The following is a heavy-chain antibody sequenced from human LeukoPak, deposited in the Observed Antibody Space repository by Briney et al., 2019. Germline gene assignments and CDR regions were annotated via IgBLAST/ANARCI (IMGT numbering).Heavy chain of an antibody. Sequence: ASVKVSCKASGYTFTGYYRHWVRQAPGQGLEWMGWINPNSGGTNYAQKFQGRVTMTRDTSISTAYMELSRLRSDDTAVYYCARANWGSGDAFDIWGQGTMVTVSS. CDR1: GYTFTGYY. J-gene: IGHJ3*02. D-gene: IGHD7-27*01. V-gene: IGHV1-2*02. CDR3: ARANWGSGDAFDI. CDR2: INPNSGGT.